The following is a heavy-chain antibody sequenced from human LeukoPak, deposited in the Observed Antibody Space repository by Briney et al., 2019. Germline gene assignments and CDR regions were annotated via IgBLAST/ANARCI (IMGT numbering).Heavy chain of an antibody. V-gene: IGHV3-23*01. D-gene: IGHD3-10*01. J-gene: IGHJ4*02. CDR1: GFTFSSYA. CDR2: ISGSGGST. CDR3: AKGANYYGSGSYYNDY. Sequence: GGSLRLSCAASGFTFSSYAMSWVRQAPGKGLEWVSAISGSGGSTYYADSVKGRFTISRDNSTNTLYLQMNSLRAEDTAVYYCAKGANYYGSGSYYNDYWGQGTLVTVSS.